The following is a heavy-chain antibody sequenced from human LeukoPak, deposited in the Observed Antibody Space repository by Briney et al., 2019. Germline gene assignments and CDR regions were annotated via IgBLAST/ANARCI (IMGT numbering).Heavy chain of an antibody. CDR1: GYTFTCYY. D-gene: IGHD3-22*01. V-gene: IGHV1-46*01. J-gene: IGHJ4*02. CDR2: VNPSGGST. CDR3: ARPDSSGYPIFDY. Sequence: GASVKVSCKASGYTFTCYYMHWVRQAPRQGLEWMGIVNPSGGSTSYAQKFQGRVTMTRDTSTSTVYMELSSLRSEDTAVYYCARPDSSGYPIFDYWGQGTLVTVSS.